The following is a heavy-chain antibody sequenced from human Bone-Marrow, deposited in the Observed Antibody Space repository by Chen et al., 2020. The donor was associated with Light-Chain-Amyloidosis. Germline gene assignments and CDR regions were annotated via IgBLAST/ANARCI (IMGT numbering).Heavy chain of an antibody. CDR2: IIPIFGTA. CDR1: GGPFSSYA. V-gene: IGHV1-69*01. D-gene: IGHD3-22*01. Sequence: GAEVKXPGSSVKVSCKASGGPFSSYAISWVRQAPGQGLEWMGGIIPIFGTANYAQKFQGRVTITADXXXXXXXXXXXXLRXXXTAVYYCARVDDSSGYWGQGTLVTVSS. CDR3: ARVDDSSGY. J-gene: IGHJ4*02.